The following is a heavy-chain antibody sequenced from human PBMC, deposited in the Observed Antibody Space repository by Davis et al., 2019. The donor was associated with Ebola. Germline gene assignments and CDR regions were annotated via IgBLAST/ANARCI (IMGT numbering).Heavy chain of an antibody. CDR1: GDSVSVNSGG. Sequence: PSETLSLTCAISGDSVSVNSGGWNWIRQSPSRGLEWLGRTYYNSKWYNDYAVSVKSRITINPDTSKNQFSLHLNSVTPGDTAVYYCVRGWGRSGLDVWGQGTTVTVSS. CDR3: VRGWGRSGLDV. V-gene: IGHV6-1*01. D-gene: IGHD3-16*01. CDR2: TYYNSKWYN. J-gene: IGHJ6*02.